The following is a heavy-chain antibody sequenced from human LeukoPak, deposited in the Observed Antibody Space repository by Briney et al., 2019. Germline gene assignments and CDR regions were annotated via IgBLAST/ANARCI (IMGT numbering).Heavy chain of an antibody. D-gene: IGHD1-26*01. J-gene: IGHJ6*02. CDR3: ARLVGTTTPRYYFYGMDI. Sequence: SETLSLTCSVAGTSISGYYWSWIRQPPGKGLEWIGNVHKSGGSNYNPSLESRVTVSADTSKNEFPLKLTSVTAADTAVYYCARLVGTTTPRYYFYGMDIWGQGTTVTVSS. CDR1: GTSISGYY. CDR2: VHKSGGS. V-gene: IGHV4-59*08.